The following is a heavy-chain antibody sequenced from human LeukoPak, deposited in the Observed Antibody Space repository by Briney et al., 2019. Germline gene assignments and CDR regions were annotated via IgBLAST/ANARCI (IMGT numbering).Heavy chain of an antibody. J-gene: IGHJ4*02. D-gene: IGHD6-6*01. V-gene: IGHV1-18*01. Sequence: ASVTVSCKAARYTFTNYGITWVRQAPDQGLGWMGWISDYTGNTNDAQKVQGRVTMTTDTSTSTAYMELRSRRSDDAAVYYCARDSPLSSSDYWGQGTLVTVSS. CDR1: RYTFTNYG. CDR2: ISDYTGNT. CDR3: ARDSPLSSSDY.